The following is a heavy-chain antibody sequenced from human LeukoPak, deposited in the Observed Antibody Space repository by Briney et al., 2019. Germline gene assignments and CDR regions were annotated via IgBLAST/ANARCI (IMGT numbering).Heavy chain of an antibody. CDR2: IYYSGST. J-gene: IGHJ4*02. D-gene: IGHD3-22*01. CDR3: ASLPDSSGFDY. Sequence: PSETLSLTCTVSGGSISSRSYYWGWIRQPPGEGLEWIGSIYYSGSTYYNPSLKSRVTISVDTSKNQFSLKLSSVTAADTAVYYCASLPDSSGFDYWGQGTLVTVSS. CDR1: GGSISSRSYY. V-gene: IGHV4-39*01.